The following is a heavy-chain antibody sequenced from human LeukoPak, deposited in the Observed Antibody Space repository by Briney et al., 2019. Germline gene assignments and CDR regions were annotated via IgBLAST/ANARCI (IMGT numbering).Heavy chain of an antibody. Sequence: GGSLRLSCAASGFTFSSYSMNWVRQAPGKGLEWVSYISSSSSTIYYADSVKGRFTISRDNAKNSLYLQMNSPRAEDTAVYYCARDLEYLGWDYWGQGTLVTVSS. V-gene: IGHV3-48*01. D-gene: IGHD2/OR15-2a*01. CDR3: ARDLEYLGWDY. CDR2: ISSSSSTI. J-gene: IGHJ4*02. CDR1: GFTFSSYS.